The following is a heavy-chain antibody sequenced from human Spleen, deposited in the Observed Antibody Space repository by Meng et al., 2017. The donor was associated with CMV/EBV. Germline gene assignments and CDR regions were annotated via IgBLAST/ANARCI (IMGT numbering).Heavy chain of an antibody. CDR3: ARGRVRYSSSSTMYYFDY. CDR1: GDSISRYY. D-gene: IGHD6-6*01. J-gene: IGHJ4*02. CDR2: INHSGGT. V-gene: IGHV4-34*01. Sequence: SETLSLTCTVSGDSISRYYWSWIRQPPGKGLEWIGEINHSGGTNYNPSLKSRVIISVDTSKNQFSLKLTSVTAADTAVYYCARGRVRYSSSSTMYYFDYWGQGTLVTVSS.